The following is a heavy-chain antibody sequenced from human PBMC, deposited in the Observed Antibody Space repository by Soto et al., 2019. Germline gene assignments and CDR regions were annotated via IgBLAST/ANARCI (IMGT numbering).Heavy chain of an antibody. V-gene: IGHV3-23*01. D-gene: IGHD1-26*01. Sequence: PGGSLRLSCAASGFTFSSYAMSWVRQAPGKGLEWVSAISGSGGSTYYADSVKGRFTISRDNSKNTLYLQMNSLRAEDTAVYYCAKDRGGYSGSFNIGWYYYGMDVWGQGTTVTVSS. CDR3: AKDRGGYSGSFNIGWYYYGMDV. CDR1: GFTFSSYA. J-gene: IGHJ6*02. CDR2: ISGSGGST.